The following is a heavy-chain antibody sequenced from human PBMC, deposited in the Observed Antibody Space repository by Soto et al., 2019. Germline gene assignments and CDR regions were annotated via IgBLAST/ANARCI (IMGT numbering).Heavy chain of an antibody. CDR2: ISYDGNNK. CDR1: EFTFSNYA. Sequence: GGSLRLSCAASEFTFSNYAMHWVRQAPGEGLQWLAVISYDGNNKYYADSVEGRFTISRDNSKNTVYLQMNSLRLEDTAVYYCNKYSGSLSITDALGPGTLVTVSS. V-gene: IGHV3-30*03. D-gene: IGHD1-26*01. CDR3: NKYSGSLSITDA. J-gene: IGHJ5*02.